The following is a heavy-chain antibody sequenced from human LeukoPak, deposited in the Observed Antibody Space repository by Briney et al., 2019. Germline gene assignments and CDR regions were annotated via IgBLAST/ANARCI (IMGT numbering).Heavy chain of an antibody. Sequence: PSETLALTCTVSGVSISSSNSYWGWIRQPPGKGLEWIGSIYYSGNTYYHASLKSQVSISIDTSKNQFSLRLTSVTAADTAVYYCARQTGSGLFIPPGGQGTLVTVSS. CDR2: IYYSGNT. CDR1: GVSISSSNSY. V-gene: IGHV4-39*01. CDR3: ARQTGSGLFIPP. J-gene: IGHJ4*02. D-gene: IGHD3/OR15-3a*01.